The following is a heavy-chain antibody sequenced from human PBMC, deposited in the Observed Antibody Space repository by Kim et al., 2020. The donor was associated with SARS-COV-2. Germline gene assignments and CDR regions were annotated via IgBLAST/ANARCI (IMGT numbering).Heavy chain of an antibody. Sequence: NKKYVASVKGRFTSSRDDSKNSRYLQMNRLKSEDTAVYYCARELNGGMNYWGQGTLVTVSS. D-gene: IGHD1-26*01. CDR3: ARELNGGMNY. J-gene: IGHJ4*02. V-gene: IGHV3-72*01. CDR2: NK.